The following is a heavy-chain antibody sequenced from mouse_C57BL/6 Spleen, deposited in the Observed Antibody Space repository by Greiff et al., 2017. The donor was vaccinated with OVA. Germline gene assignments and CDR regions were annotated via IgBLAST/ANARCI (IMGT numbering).Heavy chain of an antibody. D-gene: IGHD1-1*02. CDR1: GFSFNTYA. J-gene: IGHJ1*03. CDR2: IRSKSNNYAT. CDR3: VRHEVGTYFDV. V-gene: IGHV10-1*01. Sequence: EVQLVESGGGLVQPKGSLKLSCAASGFSFNTYAMNWVRQAPGKGLEWVARIRSKSNNYATYYADSVKDRFTISRDDSESMLYLQMNNLKTEDTAMYYCVRHEVGTYFDVWGTGTTVTVSS.